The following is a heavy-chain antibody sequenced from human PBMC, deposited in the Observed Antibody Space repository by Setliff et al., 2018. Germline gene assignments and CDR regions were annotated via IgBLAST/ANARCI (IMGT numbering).Heavy chain of an antibody. CDR2: IWNDGGNK. CDR1: GFTFSSYR. V-gene: IGHV3-33*08. CDR3: ARTCSGSGCYAGLES. D-gene: IGHD2-15*01. J-gene: IGHJ4*02. Sequence: GGSLRLSCAASGFTFSSYRMHWVRQAPGKGLEWVAVIWNDGGNKYHADSVKGRFTISRDNSKNTLYLQMNSLRPEDTAVYYCARTCSGSGCYAGLESWGQGTPVTVSS.